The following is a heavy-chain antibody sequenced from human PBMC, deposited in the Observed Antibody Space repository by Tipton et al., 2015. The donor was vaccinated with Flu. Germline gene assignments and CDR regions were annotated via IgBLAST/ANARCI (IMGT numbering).Heavy chain of an antibody. Sequence: SLRLSCAASGFTFSSYEMNWVRQAPGKGLEWVSYISSSGSTIYYADSVKGRFTISRDNAKNSLYLQMNSLRAEDTAAYYCARGDGGSGSPSDYWGQGTPVTVSS. CDR1: GFTFSSYE. J-gene: IGHJ4*02. D-gene: IGHD3-10*01. CDR2: ISSSGSTI. CDR3: ARGDGGSGSPSDY. V-gene: IGHV3-48*03.